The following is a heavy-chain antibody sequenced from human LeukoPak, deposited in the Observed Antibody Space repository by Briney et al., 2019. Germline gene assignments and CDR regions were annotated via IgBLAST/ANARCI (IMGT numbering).Heavy chain of an antibody. J-gene: IGHJ3*02. V-gene: IGHV4-59*01. CDR2: MYYSGRT. CDR3: ARARTPLKRDDYGDAFDI. D-gene: IGHD4-17*01. CDR1: GGSINYYY. Sequence: SETLSLTCSVSGGSINYYYWSWIRQSPGKGLEWIGQMYYSGRTNYSPSLKSRVTISVDTSKNEFSLRLISVTAADTAVYYCARARTPLKRDDYGDAFDIWDQGTMVTVSS.